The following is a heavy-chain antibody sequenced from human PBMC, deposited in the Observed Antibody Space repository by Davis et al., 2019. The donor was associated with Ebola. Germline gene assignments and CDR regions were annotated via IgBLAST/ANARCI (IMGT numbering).Heavy chain of an antibody. V-gene: IGHV1-2*02. J-gene: IGHJ4*02. D-gene: IGHD3-10*01. CDR2: INPNSGGT. CDR1: GYTFTDYY. CDR3: ARLNKDSGTDY. Sequence: AASVKVSCKASGYTFTDYYMHWVRQAPGQGLEWMGWINPNSGGTNYAQKFQGRVTMTRDTSISTAYMELSSLRSDDTAIYYCARLNKDSGTDYWGQGTLVTVSS.